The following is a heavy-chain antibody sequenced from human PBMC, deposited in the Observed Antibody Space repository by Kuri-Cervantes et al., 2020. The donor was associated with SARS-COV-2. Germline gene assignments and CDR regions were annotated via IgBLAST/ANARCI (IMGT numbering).Heavy chain of an antibody. Sequence: GESLKISCAASGFTFSTYSMTWVRQAPGKGLERVSSISSSSSQRYYVDSVKGRFTISRDNAKSSLYLQMNSLRAEDTAVYYCARGETGLGNDYWGQGTLVTDSS. CDR2: ISSSSSQR. J-gene: IGHJ4*02. V-gene: IGHV3-21*01. CDR1: GFTFSTYS. CDR3: ARGETGLGNDY. D-gene: IGHD1-1*01.